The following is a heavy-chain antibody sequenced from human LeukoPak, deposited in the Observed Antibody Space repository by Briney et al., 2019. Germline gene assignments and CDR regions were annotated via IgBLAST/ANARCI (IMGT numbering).Heavy chain of an antibody. D-gene: IGHD5-24*01. CDR3: ARRTPQRALDN. V-gene: IGHV3-48*04. J-gene: IGHJ4*02. CDR1: GFTFTTYS. CDR2: IGFSGSPI. Sequence: GGSLRLSCEASGFTFTTYSMTWVRQAPGKGLEWVSSIGFSGSPIYYADSVKGRFTISRDNAKNSLFLQINSLRAEDTAVYYCARRTPQRALDNWGQGILVTVSS.